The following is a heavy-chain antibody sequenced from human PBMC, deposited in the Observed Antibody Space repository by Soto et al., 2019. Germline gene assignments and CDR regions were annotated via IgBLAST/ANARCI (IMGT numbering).Heavy chain of an antibody. CDR3: ARESSSSGWLEY. J-gene: IGHJ4*02. CDR1: GFTFSFYE. CDR2: ISSSDNTI. V-gene: IGHV3-48*03. Sequence: TGGSLRLSCAASGFTFSFYEMNWVRQAPGKGLEWVSYISSSDNTIHYADSVKGRFTISRDYARNSLYLQMNSLRAEDTAVYYCARESSSSGWLEYWGQGTLVTVS. D-gene: IGHD6-19*01.